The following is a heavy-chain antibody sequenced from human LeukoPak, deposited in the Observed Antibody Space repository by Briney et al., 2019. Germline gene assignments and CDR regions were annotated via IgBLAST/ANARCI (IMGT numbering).Heavy chain of an antibody. Sequence: ASVMVSCKASGYTFTTYAINWVRQAPGQGLEWMGWINTNTGNQTYAQGFTGRFVFSLDTSVSTAYLQLSSLKAADTAVYYCARANLWFGELGWIDPWGQGTQVTVSS. CDR1: GYTFTTYA. J-gene: IGHJ5*02. CDR3: ARANLWFGELGWIDP. CDR2: INTNTGNQ. D-gene: IGHD3-10*01. V-gene: IGHV7-4-1*02.